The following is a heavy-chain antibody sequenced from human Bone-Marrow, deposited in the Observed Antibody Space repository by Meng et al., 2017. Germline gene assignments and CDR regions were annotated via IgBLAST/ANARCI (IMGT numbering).Heavy chain of an antibody. D-gene: IGHD3-10*01. CDR1: GYTFTGYY. CDR3: ARTILLWFGELRGARYGMAV. J-gene: IGHJ6*02. V-gene: IGHV1-2*06. CDR2: INPNSGGT. Sequence: ASVKVSCKASGYTFTGYYMHWVRQAPGQGLEWMGRINPNSGGTNYAQKFQGRVTMTRDTSISTAYMELSRLRSDDTAVYYCARTILLWFGELRGARYGMAVWGQGNTVNGAS.